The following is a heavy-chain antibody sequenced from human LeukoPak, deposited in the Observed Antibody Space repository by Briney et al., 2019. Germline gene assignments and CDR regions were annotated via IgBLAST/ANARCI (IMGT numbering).Heavy chain of an antibody. D-gene: IGHD5-12*01. CDR2: INPNSGGT. CDR1: GYTFTGYY. CDR3: ARELVDIVATSYFDI. V-gene: IGHV1-2*02. J-gene: IGHJ3*02. Sequence: GASVKVSCKASGYTFTGYYMHWVRQAPGQGLEWMGWINPNSGGTNYAQKFQGRVTMTRDTSISTAYMELSRLRSDDMAVYYCARELVDIVATSYFDIWGQGTMVTVSS.